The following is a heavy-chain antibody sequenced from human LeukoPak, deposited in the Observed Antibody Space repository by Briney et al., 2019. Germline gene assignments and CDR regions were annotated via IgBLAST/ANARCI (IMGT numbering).Heavy chain of an antibody. Sequence: GGSLRLSCTASGFTFGDYAMTWVRQAPGKGLEWVGFIRSQIYGGTPEYAASVKGRFTISRDDSEGVAYLQMNSLKTEDTAVYYCTSLNTYYYDTSGYSYWGQGTLVTVSS. CDR1: GFTFGDYA. V-gene: IGHV3-49*04. CDR2: IRSQIYGGTP. D-gene: IGHD3-22*01. CDR3: TSLNTYYYDTSGYSY. J-gene: IGHJ4*02.